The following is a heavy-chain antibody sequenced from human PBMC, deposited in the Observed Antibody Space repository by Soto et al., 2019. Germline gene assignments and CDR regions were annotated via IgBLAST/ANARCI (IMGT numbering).Heavy chain of an antibody. CDR1: GFTFRTYT. CDR2: IRGFSPYT. V-gene: IGHV3-21*01. Sequence: GGSLRLSCISSGFTFRTYTMNWVRQAPGKGLEWVSGIRGFSPYTFYAESVKGRFTISRDNAKNSLYLQMNSLRAEDTAVYYCARDRGYDAHDYYYNAMDVWGQGTTVTVSS. J-gene: IGHJ6*02. CDR3: ARDRGYDAHDYYYNAMDV. D-gene: IGHD2-15*01.